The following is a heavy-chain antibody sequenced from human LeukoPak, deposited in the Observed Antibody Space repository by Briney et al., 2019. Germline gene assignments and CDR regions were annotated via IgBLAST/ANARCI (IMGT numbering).Heavy chain of an antibody. V-gene: IGHV3-23*01. Sequence: GGSLRLSCAASGFTVSSNYMSWVRQAPGKGLEWVSAINGRGDHTYYADSVKGRFTISRDHSKSTLYLQMNSLRAEDTAVYYCAKHNDYDSSGYSYHFDSWGQGTLVTVSS. D-gene: IGHD3-22*01. CDR3: AKHNDYDSSGYSYHFDS. CDR2: INGRGDHT. J-gene: IGHJ4*02. CDR1: GFTVSSNY.